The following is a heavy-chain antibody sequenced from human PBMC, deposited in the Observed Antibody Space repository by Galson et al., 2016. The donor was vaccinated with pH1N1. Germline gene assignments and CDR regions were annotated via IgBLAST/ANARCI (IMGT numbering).Heavy chain of an antibody. Sequence: SLRLSCAASGFTFSSYEMNWVRQAPGKGLEWVSYISSSGSTIYYADSVKGRFTISRDNAKSSLDLQMNSLRAEDTAVYYCARNSIFGVVIKMYGMDVWGQGTTVTVSS. CDR3: ARNSIFGVVIKMYGMDV. D-gene: IGHD3-3*01. CDR1: GFTFSSYE. CDR2: ISSSGSTI. J-gene: IGHJ6*02. V-gene: IGHV3-48*03.